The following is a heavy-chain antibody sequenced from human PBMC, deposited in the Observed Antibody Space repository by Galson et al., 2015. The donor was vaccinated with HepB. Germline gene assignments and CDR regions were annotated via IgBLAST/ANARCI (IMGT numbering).Heavy chain of an antibody. CDR1: GYTIITYY. CDR2: INPRVGST. D-gene: IGHD1-26*01. Sequence: SVKVSCKASGYTIITYYIHWVRQAPGQGLEWMGMINPRVGSTSYAQKFQDRVTMTMDTSTNTVYMELSSLRSEDTAVYYCARPGGGVGANAFDVWGQGTKVTVSS. J-gene: IGHJ3*01. CDR3: ARPGGGVGANAFDV. V-gene: IGHV1-46*01.